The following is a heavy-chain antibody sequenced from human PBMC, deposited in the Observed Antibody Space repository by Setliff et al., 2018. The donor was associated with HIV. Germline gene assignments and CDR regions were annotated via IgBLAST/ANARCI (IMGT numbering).Heavy chain of an antibody. V-gene: IGHV4-61*09. D-gene: IGHD1-1*01. J-gene: IGHJ4*02. CDR2: ISATGST. Sequence: PSETLSLTCTVSGGIISSDSFFWSWIRQPAGKGLEWIGHISATGSTNYNPSLKSRVTMSLDTPKNQFSLNLNSVTAADAAVYFCARAREGWKPFAFDYWGQGTLVTVSS. CDR1: GGIISSDSFF. CDR3: ARAREGWKPFAFDY.